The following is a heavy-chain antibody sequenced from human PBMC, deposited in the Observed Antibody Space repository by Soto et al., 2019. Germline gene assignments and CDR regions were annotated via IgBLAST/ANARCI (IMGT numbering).Heavy chain of an antibody. CDR1: DSLNRSYR. CDR2: IYYSGST. V-gene: IGHV4-59*01. CDR3: ARAEWGDYTDY. Sequence: PSGTESKTFIDSDSLNRSYRCSRNRQPPGKGLEWIGYIYYSGSTNYNPSLKSRVTISVDTSKNQFSLKLSSVTAADTAVYYCARAEWGDYTDYWGQGTLVTVSS. D-gene: IGHD1-26*01. J-gene: IGHJ4*02.